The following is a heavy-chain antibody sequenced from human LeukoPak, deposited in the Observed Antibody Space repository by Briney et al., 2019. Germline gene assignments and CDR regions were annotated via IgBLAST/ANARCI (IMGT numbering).Heavy chain of an antibody. CDR1: GGSISSYY. V-gene: IGHV4-4*07. Sequence: SETLSLTCTVSGGSISSYYWSWIRQPAGKGLEWIGRIYTSGSTNYNPSLKSRVTMSVDTSKNQFSLKLSSVTAADTAVYYCARDGGPLIVVVRAAIYGMDVWGQGTTVTVSS. D-gene: IGHD2-2*01. CDR3: ARDGGPLIVVVRAAIYGMDV. CDR2: IYTSGST. J-gene: IGHJ6*02.